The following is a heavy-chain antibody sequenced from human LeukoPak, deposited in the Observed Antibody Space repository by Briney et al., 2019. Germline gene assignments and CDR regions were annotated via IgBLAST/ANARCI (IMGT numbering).Heavy chain of an antibody. D-gene: IGHD3-10*01. CDR1: GGTFSSYA. CDR3: ARSGRSSLEVAFDI. Sequence: SVKVSCKASGGTFSSYAISWVRQAPGQGLEWMGGIIPIFGTANYAPKFQGRVTITADKSTSTAYMELSSLRSEDTAVYYCARSGRSSLEVAFDIWGQGTMVTVSS. V-gene: IGHV1-69*06. J-gene: IGHJ3*02. CDR2: IIPIFGTA.